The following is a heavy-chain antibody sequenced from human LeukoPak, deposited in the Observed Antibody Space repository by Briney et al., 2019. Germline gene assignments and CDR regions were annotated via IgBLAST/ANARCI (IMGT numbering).Heavy chain of an antibody. J-gene: IGHJ4*02. CDR3: AVGDILTGYYTFDY. CDR2: IYTSGST. V-gene: IGHV4-61*02. CDR1: GGSISSGSYY. D-gene: IGHD3-9*01. Sequence: SSETLSLTCTVSGGSISSGSYYWSWIRQPAGKGLEWIGRIYTSGSTNYNPSLKSRVTISVDTSKNQFSLKLSSVTAADTAVYYCAVGDILTGYYTFDYWGQGTLVTVSS.